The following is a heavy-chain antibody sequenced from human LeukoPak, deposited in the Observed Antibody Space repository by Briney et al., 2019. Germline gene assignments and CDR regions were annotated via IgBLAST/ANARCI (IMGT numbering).Heavy chain of an antibody. CDR1: DYTFTTYA. Sequence: ASVKVSCKASDYTFTTYAISWVRQAPGQGLEWMGWISAYYGNTNYAQKFQGRVTMTTDTSTSTAYMELRSLRSDDTAVYYCARDRSSSWYWGQGTLVTVSS. D-gene: IGHD6-13*01. V-gene: IGHV1-18*01. J-gene: IGHJ4*02. CDR2: ISAYYGNT. CDR3: ARDRSSSWY.